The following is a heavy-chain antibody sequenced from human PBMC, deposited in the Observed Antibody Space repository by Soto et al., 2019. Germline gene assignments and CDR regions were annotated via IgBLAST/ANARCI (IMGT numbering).Heavy chain of an antibody. V-gene: IGHV3-64D*06. CDR3: VKGGYIYGYSAFDI. D-gene: IGHD3-16*01. Sequence: LILSCSASGLVFSSYTMYWVLHAAEQLRDYVSSISANGCTTYYADSVKGRFTVSRDNSKNTLYLQMSSLRAEDTANYYCVKGGYIYGYSAFDIWGQGTMVTVSS. J-gene: IGHJ3*02. CDR1: GLVFSSYT. CDR2: ISANGCTT.